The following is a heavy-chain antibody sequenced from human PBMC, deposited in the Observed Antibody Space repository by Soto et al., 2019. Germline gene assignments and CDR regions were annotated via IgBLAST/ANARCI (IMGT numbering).Heavy chain of an antibody. D-gene: IGHD5-12*01. CDR2: ISSSSTYI. CDR3: ATWGRFSDGYNFADY. V-gene: IGHV3-21*01. J-gene: IGHJ4*02. Sequence: GSLRLSCAASGFTFSSYSMNWVRQAPGKGLEWVSSISSSSTYIYYADSLKGRFTISRDNAKNSLYLQMNSLRAEDTAVYYCATWGRFSDGYNFADYWGQGTLVTVSS. CDR1: GFTFSSYS.